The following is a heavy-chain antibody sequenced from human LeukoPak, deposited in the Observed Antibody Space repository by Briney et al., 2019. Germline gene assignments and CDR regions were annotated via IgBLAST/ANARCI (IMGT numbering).Heavy chain of an antibody. CDR3: ASSYRIAAAGPGGALDI. CDR2: IYTSGST. V-gene: IGHV4-61*02. D-gene: IGHD6-13*01. CDR1: GGSISSSSYY. Sequence: SETLSLTCTVSGGSISSSSYYWSWIRQPAGKGLEWIGRIYTSGSTNYNPSLKSRVTMSVDTSKNQFSLKLSSVTAADTAVYYCASSYRIAAAGPGGALDIWGQGTMVTVSS. J-gene: IGHJ3*02.